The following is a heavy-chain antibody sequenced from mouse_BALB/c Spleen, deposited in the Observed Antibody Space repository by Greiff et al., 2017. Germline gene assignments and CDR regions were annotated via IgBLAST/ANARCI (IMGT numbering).Heavy chain of an antibody. CDR3: ARQSGQAWFAY. V-gene: IGHV5-12-1*01. CDR1: GFAFSSYD. CDR2: ISSGGGST. Sequence: EVQLVESGGGLVKPGGSLKLSCAASGFAFSSYDMSWVRQTPEKRLEWVAYISSGGGSTYYPDTVKGRFTISRDNAKNTLYLQMSSLKSEDTAMYYCARQSGQAWFAYWGQGTLVTVSA. J-gene: IGHJ3*01.